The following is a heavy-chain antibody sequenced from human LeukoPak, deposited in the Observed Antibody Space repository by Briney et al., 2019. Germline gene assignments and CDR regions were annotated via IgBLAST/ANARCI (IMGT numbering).Heavy chain of an antibody. J-gene: IGHJ6*03. CDR1: GGSISSHY. Sequence: PSETLSLTCTVSGGSISSHYWSWIRQPPGKALEWIGYIYYSGSTNYNPSLQSRVTISVDPSKNQFSVKLSSVTAADTAVYYCARDRHIVGATGYYYYYMDVWGKGTTVTVSS. CDR3: ARDRHIVGATGYYYYYMDV. CDR2: IYYSGST. V-gene: IGHV4-59*11. D-gene: IGHD1-26*01.